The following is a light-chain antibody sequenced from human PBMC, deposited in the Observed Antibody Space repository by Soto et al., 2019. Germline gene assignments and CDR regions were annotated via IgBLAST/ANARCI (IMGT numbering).Light chain of an antibody. CDR3: QSYDSSSVV. CDR1: SGSIASNY. Sequence: FMLTQPHSVSESPGKTVTLSCTRRSGSIASNYVQWYQQRPGSAPTTVIYEDNQRPSGVPDRFSGSIDSSSNSASLTISGLKTEDEADYYCQSYDSSSVVFGGGTKLTVL. J-gene: IGLJ2*01. CDR2: EDN. V-gene: IGLV6-57*04.